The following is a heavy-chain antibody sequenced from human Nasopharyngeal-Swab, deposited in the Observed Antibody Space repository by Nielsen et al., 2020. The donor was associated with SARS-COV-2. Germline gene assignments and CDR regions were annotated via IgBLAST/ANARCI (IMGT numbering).Heavy chain of an antibody. J-gene: IGHJ4*02. CDR1: GFTFSSYS. Sequence: WGSLRLSCAASGFTFSSYSMSWVRQAPGKGLGWVSAISFSSTYIDYADSVKGRFTISRDNGKNSLYLRMNSLRAEDTAVYYCARIYSGYSYYFDYWGQGTLVTVSS. CDR3: ARIYSGYSYYFDY. V-gene: IGHV3-21*01. CDR2: ISFSSTYI. D-gene: IGHD5-12*01.